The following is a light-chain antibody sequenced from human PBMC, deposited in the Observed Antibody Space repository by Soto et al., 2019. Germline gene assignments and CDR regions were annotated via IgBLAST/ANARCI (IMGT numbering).Light chain of an antibody. CDR3: CSYAGSPRYG. J-gene: IGLJ1*01. CDR1: SSDVGTYNY. V-gene: IGLV2-11*01. CDR2: DVS. Sequence: QSALTQPRSVSGSPGQSVTISCTGTSSDVGTYNYVSWYQQHPGKAPKVMIYDVSERPSGVPDRFSGSKSGNTASLTISGLQAEDEADYYCCSYAGSPRYGFGTGTKVTVL.